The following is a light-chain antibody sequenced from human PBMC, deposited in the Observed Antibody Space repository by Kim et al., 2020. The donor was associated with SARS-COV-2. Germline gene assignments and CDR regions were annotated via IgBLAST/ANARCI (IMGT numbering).Light chain of an antibody. Sequence: DIQMTQSPSSLSASVGDRVTITCRASQGISSWLAWYQQKPEKAPKSLSYAASSLQTGVPSRFSGSGSGKEFTLTITSLQPEDFATYYCQQYDSYPRTFGQGTKVDIK. CDR2: AAS. J-gene: IGKJ1*01. V-gene: IGKV1D-16*01. CDR3: QQYDSYPRT. CDR1: QGISSW.